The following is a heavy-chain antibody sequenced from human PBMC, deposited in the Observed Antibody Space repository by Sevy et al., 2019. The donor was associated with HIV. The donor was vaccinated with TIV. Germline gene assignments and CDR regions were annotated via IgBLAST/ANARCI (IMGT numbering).Heavy chain of an antibody. J-gene: IGHJ4*02. CDR3: ASDRYCSSTSCSWRGFYFDY. V-gene: IGHV1-18*01. D-gene: IGHD2-2*01. CDR1: GYTFTSYG. Sequence: ASVKVSCKASGYTFTSYGISWVRQAPGQGLEWMGWISAYNGNTNYAQKLQGRVTMTTDTSTSTAYMELRSLRSDDTAVYYCASDRYCSSTSCSWRGFYFDYWGQGTLVTVSS. CDR2: ISAYNGNT.